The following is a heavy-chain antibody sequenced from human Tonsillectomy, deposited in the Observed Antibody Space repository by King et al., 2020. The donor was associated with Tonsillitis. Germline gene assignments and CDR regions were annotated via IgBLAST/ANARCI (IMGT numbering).Heavy chain of an antibody. CDR2: IYPSDSDT. CDR1: GYSFTSYW. D-gene: IGHD3-22*01. J-gene: IGHJ4*02. CDR3: ARRGHYNLFVYYSIDF. Sequence: QLVQSGAEVKKPGASLKISCKGSGYSFTSYWIGWVRQMPGKGLEWMGIIYPSDSDTRYSPSFQGQVTISADKSINTAYLQLSSLKASDSAIYYCARRGHYNLFVYYSIDFGGEGPPVTVSA. V-gene: IGHV5-51*01.